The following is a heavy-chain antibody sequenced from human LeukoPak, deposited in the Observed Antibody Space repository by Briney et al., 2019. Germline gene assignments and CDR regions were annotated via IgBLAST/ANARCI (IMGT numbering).Heavy chain of an antibody. CDR3: ARQDYGDYVYFDY. J-gene: IGHJ4*02. Sequence: SETLSLTCTVSGDSISSYYWSWIRQPPGKGLEWIGYVYYSGSTNYNPSLKSRVAMSVDTSKDQFSLKLSSVTAADTAVYYCARQDYGDYVYFDYWGQGTLVTVSS. D-gene: IGHD4-17*01. V-gene: IGHV4-59*01. CDR2: VYYSGST. CDR1: GDSISSYY.